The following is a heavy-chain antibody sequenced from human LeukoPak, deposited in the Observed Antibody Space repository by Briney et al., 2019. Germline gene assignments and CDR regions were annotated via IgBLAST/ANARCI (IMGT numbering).Heavy chain of an antibody. V-gene: IGHV3-11*01. CDR1: GFSFSDYY. CDR3: ARSFGYYYTMDV. CDR2: ISGSGSDL. D-gene: IGHD3-3*01. Sequence: GGSLRLSCVACGFSFSDYYMSWIRQAPGRGLEWISYISGSGSDLYYADSVKDRFTISRDNANNSLYLQMNSLRAEDTAVYYCARSFGYYYTMDVWGQGTTVTVSS. J-gene: IGHJ6*02.